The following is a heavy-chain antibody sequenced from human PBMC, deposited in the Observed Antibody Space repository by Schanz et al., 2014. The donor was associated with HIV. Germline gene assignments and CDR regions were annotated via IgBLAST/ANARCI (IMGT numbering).Heavy chain of an antibody. Sequence: LLESGGGLVQPGGSLRLSCAAFRFTVNSNYVSWVRQAPGKGLEWVSVTFNGGTTYYADSVRGRFTISSDDSKNTLYLQMNTLRADDTAVYYCRAWLPRDDMDVWGQGTTVTVS. CDR2: TFNGGTT. CDR1: RFTVNSNY. D-gene: IGHD3-22*01. J-gene: IGHJ6*02. CDR3: RAWLPRDDMDV. V-gene: IGHV3-66*01.